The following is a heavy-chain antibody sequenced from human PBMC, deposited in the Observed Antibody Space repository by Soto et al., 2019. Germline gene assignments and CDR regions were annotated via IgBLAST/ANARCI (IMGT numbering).Heavy chain of an antibody. D-gene: IGHD2-15*01. J-gene: IGHJ4*02. CDR3: ARDHADCSGGSCYFDY. Sequence: SVKVSFKASGGTFSSYAISWLRQAPGQGLEWMGGIIPIFGTANYAQKFQGRVTITADESTSTAYMELSSLRSEDTAVCYCARDHADCSGGSCYFDYWGQGTLVTVSS. CDR2: IIPIFGTA. V-gene: IGHV1-69*13. CDR1: GGTFSSYA.